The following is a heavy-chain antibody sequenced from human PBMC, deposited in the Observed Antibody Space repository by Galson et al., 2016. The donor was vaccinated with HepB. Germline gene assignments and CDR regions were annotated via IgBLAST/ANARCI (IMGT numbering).Heavy chain of an antibody. J-gene: IGHJ6*03. CDR3: ARVGGYYYNMDV. CDR1: GGSFSGYY. CDR2: INHSGGT. V-gene: IGHV4-34*01. D-gene: IGHD3-16*01. Sequence: SETLSLTCGVSGGSFSGYYWSWIRQSPGKGLEWIGEINHSGGTYYNPSLKSRVTMSVDTSKNQLSLKLSSVTAADTAVYYCARVGGYYYNMDVWGKGTTVTVSS.